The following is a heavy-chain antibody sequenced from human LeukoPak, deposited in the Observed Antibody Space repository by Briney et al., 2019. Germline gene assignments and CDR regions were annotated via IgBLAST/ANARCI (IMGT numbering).Heavy chain of an antibody. D-gene: IGHD2-21*01. V-gene: IGHV4-31*03. J-gene: IGHJ2*01. CDR1: GGSINSGDYY. CDR2: IYYSGST. CDR3: ARGGIVVSDFDL. Sequence: SETLSLTCTVSGGSINSGDYYWSWIRQLPGKGLEWIGYIYYSGSTYYPPSLRSRVTISVDTSKNQFSLRLSSVTAADTAVYYCARGGIVVSDFDLWGRGTLVTVSS.